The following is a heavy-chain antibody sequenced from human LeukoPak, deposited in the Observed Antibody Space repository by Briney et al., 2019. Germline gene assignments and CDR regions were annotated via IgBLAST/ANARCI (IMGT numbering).Heavy chain of an antibody. CDR1: GGSISSYY. V-gene: IGHV4-4*07. CDR3: ARAFVVPAAKDAFDI. J-gene: IGHJ3*02. CDR2: IYTSGST. Sequence: SETLSLTCTVSGGSISSYYWSWIRQPAGKGLEWIGRIYTSGSTNYNPSLKSRVTMSVDTSKNQFSLKLSSVTAADTAVYYCARAFVVPAAKDAFDIWGQGTMVTVSS. D-gene: IGHD2-2*01.